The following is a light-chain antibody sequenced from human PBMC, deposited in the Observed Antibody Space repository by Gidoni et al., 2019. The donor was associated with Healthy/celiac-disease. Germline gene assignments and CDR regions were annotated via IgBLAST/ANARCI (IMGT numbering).Light chain of an antibody. Sequence: QSALTQPASVSGSPGQPLTISCTGTSRDVGGYTYVSWYQQHPGKAPKLKIWDVSNRPSGVSNRFSGSKSGNTASLTISGLQAEDEADYYCSSYTSSSTLVVFGGGTKLTVL. CDR1: SRDVGGYTY. V-gene: IGLV2-14*03. CDR2: DVS. J-gene: IGLJ2*01. CDR3: SSYTSSSTLVV.